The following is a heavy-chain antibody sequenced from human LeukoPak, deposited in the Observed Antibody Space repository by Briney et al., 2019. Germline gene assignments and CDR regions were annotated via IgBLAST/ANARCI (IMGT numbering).Heavy chain of an antibody. CDR2: MNPNSGNT. D-gene: IGHD3-10*01. CDR1: GYTFTSYD. J-gene: IGHJ6*03. V-gene: IGHV1-8*01. Sequence: ASVTVSCKASGYTFTSYDINWVRQATGQGLEWMGWMNPNSGNTGYAQKFQGRVTMTRNTSISTAYMELSSLRSEDTAVYYCAREGRFGELSSSNYYYYYMDVWGKGTTVTISS. CDR3: AREGRFGELSSSNYYYYYMDV.